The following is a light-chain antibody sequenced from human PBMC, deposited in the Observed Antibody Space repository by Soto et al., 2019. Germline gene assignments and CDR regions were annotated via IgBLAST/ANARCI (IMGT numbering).Light chain of an antibody. CDR3: QVWDRSSNHGV. CDR2: DDS. CDR1: NIGSKS. V-gene: IGLV3-21*02. Sequence: SYELTQPPSVSVAPGQTATVTCGGRNIGSKSVHWYQQKPGQAPVLVVHDDSDRPSGIPGRFSGSNSGDTATLTISGVEAGDEADYYCQVWDRSSNHGVFGGGTKVTVL. J-gene: IGLJ3*02.